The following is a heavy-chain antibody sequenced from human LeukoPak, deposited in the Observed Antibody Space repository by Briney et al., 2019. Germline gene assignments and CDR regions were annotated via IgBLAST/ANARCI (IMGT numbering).Heavy chain of an antibody. D-gene: IGHD4-17*01. J-gene: IGHJ5*02. CDR2: IYYSGST. V-gene: IGHV4-39*07. CDR1: GGSISSSSYY. CDR3: ARTYGDYYWFDP. Sequence: PSETLSLTCTVSGGSISSSSYYWDWIRQPPGKGLEWIGSIYYSGSTYYNPSLKSRVTISVDTSKNQFSLKLSSVTAADTAVYYCARTYGDYYWFDPWGQGTLVTVSS.